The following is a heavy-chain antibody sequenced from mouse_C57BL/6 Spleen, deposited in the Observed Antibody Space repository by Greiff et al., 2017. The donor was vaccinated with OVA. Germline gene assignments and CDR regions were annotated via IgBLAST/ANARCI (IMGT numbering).Heavy chain of an antibody. D-gene: IGHD2-2*01. CDR1: FSPFPSSP. CDR2: FSPGIFSI. Sequence: LSFPSSFSPFPSSPLPFFPPRPCPCLSCIFFFSPGIFSIKYNEKFNYKATLTADKSSSTVYMELSRLTSEDSAVYFCARHEGYGYEWYFDVWGTGTTVTVSS. J-gene: IGHJ1*03. CDR3: ARHEGYGYEWYFDV. V-gene: IGHV1-62-2*01.